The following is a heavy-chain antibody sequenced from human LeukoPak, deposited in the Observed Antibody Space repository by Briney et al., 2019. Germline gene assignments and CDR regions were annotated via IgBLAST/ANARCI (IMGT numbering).Heavy chain of an antibody. V-gene: IGHV1-2*02. CDR1: GYTFTGYY. CDR2: INPNSGGT. CDR3: ARPPTQYNWNYAVNWFDP. D-gene: IGHD1-7*01. J-gene: IGHJ5*02. Sequence: GASVKASCKASGYTFTGYYMHWVRQAPGQGLEWMGWINPNSGGTNYAQKFQGRVTMTRDTSISTAYMELSRLRSDDTAVYYCARPPTQYNWNYAVNWFDPWGQGTLVTVSS.